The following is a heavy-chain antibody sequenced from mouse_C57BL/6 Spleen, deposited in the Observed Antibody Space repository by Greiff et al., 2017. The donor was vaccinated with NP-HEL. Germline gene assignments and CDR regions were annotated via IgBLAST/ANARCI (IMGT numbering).Heavy chain of an antibody. CDR2: IYPGDGDT. Sequence: QVQLQQSGPELVKPGASVKISCKASGYAFSSSWMNWVKQRPGKGLEWIGRIYPGDGDTNYNGKFKGKATLTADKSSSTAYMQLSSLTSEDSAVYFCARNFLYYYGSSLDYWGQGTTLTVSS. V-gene: IGHV1-82*01. CDR3: ARNFLYYYGSSLDY. D-gene: IGHD1-1*01. CDR1: GYAFSSSW. J-gene: IGHJ2*01.